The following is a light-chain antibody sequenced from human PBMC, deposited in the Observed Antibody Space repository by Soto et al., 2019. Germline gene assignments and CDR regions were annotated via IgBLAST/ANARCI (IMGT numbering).Light chain of an antibody. CDR2: AAS. CDR3: QQTNTFLPLT. CDR1: QGISNW. V-gene: IGKV1-12*01. Sequence: DIQMTQSPSSVSASVGDRVTITCRASQGISNWLARYQQQPGKAPKLLIYAASSLQSGVPSRFSGGGSGTHFTLIISSLQPEDFATYYCQQTNTFLPLTFVGGTKVEIK. J-gene: IGKJ4*01.